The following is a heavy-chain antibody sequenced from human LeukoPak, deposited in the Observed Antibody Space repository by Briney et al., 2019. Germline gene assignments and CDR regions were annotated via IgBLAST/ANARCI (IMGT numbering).Heavy chain of an antibody. J-gene: IGHJ4*02. CDR2: INHRGST. Sequence: ASETLSLTSAVYGGSFSGYYWSWIRQPPGKGLEWIGEINHRGSTNYKPSLKSRVTISVDTSKNQFSLKLSSVTAADTAVYYCARWAVGATFDYWGQGTLVTVSS. CDR3: ARWAVGATFDY. CDR1: GGSFSGYY. D-gene: IGHD1-26*01. V-gene: IGHV4-34*01.